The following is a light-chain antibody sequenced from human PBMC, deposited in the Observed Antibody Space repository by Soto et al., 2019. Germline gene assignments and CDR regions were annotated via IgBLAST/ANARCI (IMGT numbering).Light chain of an antibody. CDR1: SSGVGDYNY. CDR2: NVT. V-gene: IGLV2-11*01. J-gene: IGLJ3*02. CDR3: CSYAGSYTWV. Sequence: QSALTQPRSVSGSPGQSVTISCTGTSSGVGDYNYVSWYQQHPGKAPKLMIYNVTKRPSGVPERFSGPKSGSTASLTISGLQAEDEADYYCCSYAGSYTWVFGGGSKLTVL.